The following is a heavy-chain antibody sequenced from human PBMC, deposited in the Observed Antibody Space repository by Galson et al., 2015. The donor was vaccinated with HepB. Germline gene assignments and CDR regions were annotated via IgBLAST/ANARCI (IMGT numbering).Heavy chain of an antibody. CDR3: ARGNYGGNPRYGMDV. Sequence: SVKVSCKASGYTFTGYYMHWVRQAPGQGLEWMGWINPNSGGTNYAQKFQGWVTMTRDTSISTAYMELSRLRSDDTAVYYCARGNYGGNPRYGMDVWGQGTTVTVSS. CDR2: INPNSGGT. CDR1: GYTFTGYY. D-gene: IGHD4-23*01. V-gene: IGHV1-2*04. J-gene: IGHJ6*02.